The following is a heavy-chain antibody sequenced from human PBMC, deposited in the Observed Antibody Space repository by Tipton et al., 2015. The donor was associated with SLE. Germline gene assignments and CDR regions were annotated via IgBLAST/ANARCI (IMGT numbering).Heavy chain of an antibody. Sequence: SLRLSCAASGFTFSTYAMHWVRQAPGKGLEWVALISYDGSNKYYADSVKGRFTISRDNSKNTLYLQMNSLRAEDTAVYYCASALLDYFDYWGQGTLVTVSS. J-gene: IGHJ4*02. CDR1: GFTFSTYA. CDR3: ASALLDYFDY. CDR2: ISYDGSNK. D-gene: IGHD2-15*01. V-gene: IGHV3-30*04.